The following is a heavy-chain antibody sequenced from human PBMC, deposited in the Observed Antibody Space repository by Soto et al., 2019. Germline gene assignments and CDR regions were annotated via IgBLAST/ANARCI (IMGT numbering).Heavy chain of an antibody. CDR2: ISGSGGIP. CDR3: ATATYDFDSGTYYRVYSAH. V-gene: IGHV3-23*01. Sequence: PGGSLRLSCAASGITFDYYAISWVRQAPGKGLEWVSGISGSGGIPFYADSVRGRFTISRDTSKKTLYLYINSLRAEDTAVYFCATATYDFDSGTYYRVYSAHWGQGTLVTVSS. D-gene: IGHD3-22*01. J-gene: IGHJ4*02. CDR1: GITFDYYA.